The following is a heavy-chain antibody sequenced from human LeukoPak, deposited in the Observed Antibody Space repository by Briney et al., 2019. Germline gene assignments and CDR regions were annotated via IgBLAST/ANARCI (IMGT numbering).Heavy chain of an antibody. CDR2: INPNSGGT. V-gene: IGHV1-2*02. J-gene: IGHJ4*02. CDR3: ATEAYCGGDCSLYYFDY. Sequence: ASVKVSSKSSVYTLTAYYIHWVRQAPGQGREWMGWINPNSGGTNYAQKFQGRVTMTRDTSISTAYMELSRLRSDDTAVYYCATEAYCGGDCSLYYFDYWGQGTLVTVSS. CDR1: VYTLTAYY. D-gene: IGHD2-21*02.